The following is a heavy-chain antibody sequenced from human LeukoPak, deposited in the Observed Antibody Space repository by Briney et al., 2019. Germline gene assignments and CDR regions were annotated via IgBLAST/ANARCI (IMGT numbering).Heavy chain of an antibody. J-gene: IGHJ6*03. CDR2: INPNSGGT. CDR1: GYTFTGYY. D-gene: IGHD6-19*01. Sequence: ASVKVSRKASGYTFTGYYIHWVRQAPGQGLEWMGWINPNSGGTNYAQKFQGRVTMTRDTSISTAYMELSRLRSDDTAVYYCARERKPGIAVAGAGGRDYYYMDVWGKGTTVTVSS. V-gene: IGHV1-2*02. CDR3: ARERKPGIAVAGAGGRDYYYMDV.